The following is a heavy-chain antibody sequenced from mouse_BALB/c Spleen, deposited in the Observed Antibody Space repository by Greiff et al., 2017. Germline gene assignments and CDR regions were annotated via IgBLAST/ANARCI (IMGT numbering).Heavy chain of an antibody. CDR1: GYTFTDYA. CDR3: ARDGYLAY. J-gene: IGHJ3*01. CDR2: ISTYYGDA. D-gene: IGHD2-3*01. Sequence: QVQLKQSGAELVRPGVSVKISCKGSGYTFTDYAMHWVKQSHAKSLEWIGVISTYYGDASYNQKFKGKATMTVDKSSSTAYMELARLTSEDSAIYYCARDGYLAYWGQGTLVTVSA. V-gene: IGHV1S137*01.